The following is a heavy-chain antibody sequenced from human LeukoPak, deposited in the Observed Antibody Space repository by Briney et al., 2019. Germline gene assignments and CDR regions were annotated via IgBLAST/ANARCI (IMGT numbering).Heavy chain of an antibody. Sequence: PSETLSLTCTVSGGSISSYYWSWIRQPPGKGLEWIGYIYYSGSTNYNPSLESRVTISVDTSKNQFSLKLSSVTAADTAVYYCASTTGWYFDYWGRGTLVTVSS. D-gene: IGHD6-19*01. CDR1: GGSISSYY. CDR2: IYYSGST. J-gene: IGHJ4*02. CDR3: ASTTGWYFDY. V-gene: IGHV4-59*01.